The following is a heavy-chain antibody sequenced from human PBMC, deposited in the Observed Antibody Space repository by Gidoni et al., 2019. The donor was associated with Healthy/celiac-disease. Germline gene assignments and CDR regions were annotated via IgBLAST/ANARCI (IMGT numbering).Heavy chain of an antibody. D-gene: IGHD1-26*01. Sequence: QVPLQQWGAGLLKPSETLSLTCALYGVSFSGYYWSWSRQPPGKGLEWIGEINHSGSTNYNPSLKSRVTISVDTSKNQFSLKLSSVTAADTAVYDCAREVGATTNWYFDLWGRGTLVTVSS. CDR1: GVSFSGYY. V-gene: IGHV4-34*01. J-gene: IGHJ2*01. CDR2: INHSGST. CDR3: AREVGATTNWYFDL.